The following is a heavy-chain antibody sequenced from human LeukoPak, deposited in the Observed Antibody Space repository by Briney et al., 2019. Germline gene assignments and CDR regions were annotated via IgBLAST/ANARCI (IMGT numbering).Heavy chain of an antibody. J-gene: IGHJ4*02. CDR1: EYSFSSFW. Sequence: GDSLKISCQGSEYSFSSFWVGWVRQTPGKGLEWMGVVYPDDSAARYSPSFQGQITFSADKSLDTAYLQWSSLRASDTGIYFCARSRVWGDSRWAFDYWGQGTPVTVSS. CDR2: VYPDDSAA. D-gene: IGHD3-16*01. CDR3: ARSRVWGDSRWAFDY. V-gene: IGHV5-51*01.